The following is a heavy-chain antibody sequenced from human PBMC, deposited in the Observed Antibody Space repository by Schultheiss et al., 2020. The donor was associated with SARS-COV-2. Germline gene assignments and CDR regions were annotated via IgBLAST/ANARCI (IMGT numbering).Heavy chain of an antibody. D-gene: IGHD3-22*01. Sequence: SQTLSLTCAVYGGSFRGYYWSWIRQHPGKGLEWIGEINHSGSTNYNSSPKSRVTISLDTSKNQFSLKLTSVTAADTAVYYCARVKPLYYYDSSGRLDYWGQGTLVTVSS. J-gene: IGHJ4*02. CDR2: INHSGST. CDR1: GGSFRGYY. CDR3: ARVKPLYYYDSSGRLDY. V-gene: IGHV4-34*01.